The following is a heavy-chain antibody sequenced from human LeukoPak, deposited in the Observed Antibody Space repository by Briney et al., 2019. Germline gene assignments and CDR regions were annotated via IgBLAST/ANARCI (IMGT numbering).Heavy chain of an antibody. Sequence: PGGSLRLSCAASGFTFDDYGMSWVRQAPGKGLEWVSGINWNGGSTVYADSVKGRFTISRDNAKNSLYLQMNSLRAEDTALYYCARGARGVSGYYFDYWGQGTLVTVSS. V-gene: IGHV3-20*04. D-gene: IGHD3-10*01. CDR2: INWNGGST. CDR3: ARGARGVSGYYFDY. CDR1: GFTFDDYG. J-gene: IGHJ4*02.